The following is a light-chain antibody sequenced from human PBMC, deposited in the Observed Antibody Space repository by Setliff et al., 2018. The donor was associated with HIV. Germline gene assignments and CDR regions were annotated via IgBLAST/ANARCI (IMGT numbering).Light chain of an antibody. CDR1: SGDVGAYNY. J-gene: IGLJ1*01. Sequence: QSALTQPASVSGSPGQSITISCTGTSGDVGAYNYVSWYQQHPGKAPILIIYEVTNRPSGVPDRFSGSKSGTSASLAITGLQAEDEADYYCQSYDISLGGSVFGTGTKVTVL. CDR2: EVT. V-gene: IGLV2-14*01. CDR3: QSYDISLGGSV.